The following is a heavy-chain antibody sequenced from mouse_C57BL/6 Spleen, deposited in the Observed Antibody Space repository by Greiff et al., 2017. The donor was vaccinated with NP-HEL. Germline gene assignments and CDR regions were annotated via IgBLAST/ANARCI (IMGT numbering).Heavy chain of an antibody. D-gene: IGHD1-1*01. CDR2: INPNNGGT. J-gene: IGHJ4*01. CDR3: AREKIWYYYGSSYGYAMDY. CDR1: GYTFTDYN. Sequence: VQLQQSGPELVKPGASVKIPCKASGYTFTDYNMDWVKQSHGKSLEWIGDINPNNGGTIYNQKFKGKATLTVDKSSSTAYMELRSLTSEDTAVYYCAREKIWYYYGSSYGYAMDYWGQGTSVTVSS. V-gene: IGHV1-18*01.